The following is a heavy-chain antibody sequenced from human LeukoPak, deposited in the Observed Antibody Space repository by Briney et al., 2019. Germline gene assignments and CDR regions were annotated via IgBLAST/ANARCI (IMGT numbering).Heavy chain of an antibody. CDR1: GFTFSSYG. V-gene: IGHV3-30*18. CDR2: ISYDGSNK. J-gene: IGHJ6*03. CDR3: AKDFPRYGYYYYMDV. Sequence: GGSLRLSCAASGFTFSSYGMHWVRQAPGKGLEWVAVISYDGSNKYYADSVKGRFTISRDNSKNTLYLQMNSLRAEDTAVYYCAKDFPRYGYYYYMDVWGKGTTVTVSS. D-gene: IGHD3-9*01.